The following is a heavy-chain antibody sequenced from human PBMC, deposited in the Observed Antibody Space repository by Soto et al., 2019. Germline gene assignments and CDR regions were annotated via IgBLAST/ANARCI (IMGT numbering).Heavy chain of an antibody. CDR2: INTVNGDT. V-gene: IGHV1-3*04. Sequence: QVHLVQSGAEVKKPGASVKVSCQDSGYPFSDFAMLWVRQAPGQRLEWLGRINTVNGDTKYSQKFQGRVTVTRDPSASTAYMDLSSLPSEDTAVYYCARSLPWTSVSGGPFDYGGQGTLVTVSS. J-gene: IGHJ4*02. CDR3: ARSLPWTSVSGGPFDY. CDR1: GYPFSDFA. D-gene: IGHD2-8*02.